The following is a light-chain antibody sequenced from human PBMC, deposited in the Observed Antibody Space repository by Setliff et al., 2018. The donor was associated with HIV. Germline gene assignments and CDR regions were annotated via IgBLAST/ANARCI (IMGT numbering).Light chain of an antibody. CDR3: SSYTSSSTFYV. V-gene: IGLV2-14*01. Sequence: QSVLTQPASVSGSPGQSITISCTGTSSDVGAYSLVSWYQQHPGKAPKLMIYEVSNRPSGVSNRFSASKSGNTASLTISGLQAEDEADYYCSSYTSSSTFYVFGTGTKVTVL. J-gene: IGLJ1*01. CDR2: EVS. CDR1: SSDVGAYSL.